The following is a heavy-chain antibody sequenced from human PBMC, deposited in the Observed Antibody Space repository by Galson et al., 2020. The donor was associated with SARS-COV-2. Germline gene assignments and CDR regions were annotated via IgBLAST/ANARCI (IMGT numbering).Heavy chain of an antibody. CDR1: DECFSGYF. D-gene: IGHD3-10*01. V-gene: IGHV4-34*01. J-gene: IGHJ4*02. Sequence: SETLSLTCAVIDECFSGYFWSWIRQHPGKGLEWIGEINYRGSTNYSPSLESRVTISVDTSNKRFSLRMRSVTAADTAVYYCARTLVRGAADHWVQGTLVTVSS. CDR2: INYRGST. CDR3: ARTLVRGAADH.